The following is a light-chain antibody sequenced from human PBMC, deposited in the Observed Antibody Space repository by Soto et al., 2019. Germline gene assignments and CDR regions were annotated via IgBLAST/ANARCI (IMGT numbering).Light chain of an antibody. V-gene: IGKV1-27*01. CDR3: QKYNTPPYR. J-gene: IGKJ5*01. CDR1: HVFTNY. CDR2: AAS. Sequence: QMTQSPSSLSASVGDTVTLAWVAVHVFTNYLAWYQQEPGKAPKLLIYAASTLQSGVPPRFSGSGSGTHFTLTISSLQPEDAATYYCQKYNTPPYRFGQGTRLEIK.